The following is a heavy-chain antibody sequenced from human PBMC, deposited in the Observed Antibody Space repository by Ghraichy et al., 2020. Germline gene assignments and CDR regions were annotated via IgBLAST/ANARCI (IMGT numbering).Heavy chain of an antibody. J-gene: IGHJ3*02. V-gene: IGHV3-11*06. CDR1: GFTFSDYY. Sequence: GGSLRLSCAASGFTFSDYYMSWIRQAPGKGLEWVSYISSSSSYTNYADSVKGRFTISRDNAKNSLYLQMNSLRAEDTAVYYCARANHPGYYDSSGYAFDIGGQGTMVTVSS. D-gene: IGHD3-22*01. CDR3: ARANHPGYYDSSGYAFDI. CDR2: ISSSSSYT.